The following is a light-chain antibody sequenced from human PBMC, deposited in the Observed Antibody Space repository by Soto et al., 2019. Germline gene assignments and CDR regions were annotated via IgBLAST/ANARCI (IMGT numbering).Light chain of an antibody. J-gene: IGKJ1*01. Sequence: VMTQSPTTLSVSPGERATLSCRASHGVGNNLAWYQQIPGQAPRLLIYGASTRATGVPARFSGSGSATQFTLTISSLQSEDFAVYYCQQYNNWPPWTFGQGTKVDIK. CDR2: GAS. CDR3: QQYNNWPPWT. CDR1: HGVGNN. V-gene: IGKV3-15*01.